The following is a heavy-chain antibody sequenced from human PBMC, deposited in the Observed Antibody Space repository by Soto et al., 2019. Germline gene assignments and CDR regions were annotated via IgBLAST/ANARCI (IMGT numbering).Heavy chain of an antibody. D-gene: IGHD1-1*01. CDR3: ARLGVQDWNDDY. Sequence: SVKVSCKASGGTFSSYTISWVRQAPGQGLEWMGRIIPILGIANYAQKFQGRVTITADKSTSTAYMELSSLRSEDTAVYYCARLGVQDWNDDYWGQGTLVTVSS. J-gene: IGHJ4*02. V-gene: IGHV1-69*02. CDR2: IIPILGIA. CDR1: GGTFSSYT.